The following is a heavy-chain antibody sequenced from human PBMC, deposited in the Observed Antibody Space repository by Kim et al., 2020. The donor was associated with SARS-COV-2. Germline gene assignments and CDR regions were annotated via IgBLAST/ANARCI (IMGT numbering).Heavy chain of an antibody. Sequence: SETLSLTCAVSGGSISSSNWWSWVRQPPGKGLEWIGEIYHSGSTNYNPSLKSRVTISVDKSKNQFSLKLSSVTAADTAVYYCASLVSQPVWFGRKGWFDPWGQGTLVTVSS. D-gene: IGHD3-10*01. CDR2: IYHSGST. CDR3: ASLVSQPVWFGRKGWFDP. CDR1: GGSISSSNW. J-gene: IGHJ5*02. V-gene: IGHV4-4*02.